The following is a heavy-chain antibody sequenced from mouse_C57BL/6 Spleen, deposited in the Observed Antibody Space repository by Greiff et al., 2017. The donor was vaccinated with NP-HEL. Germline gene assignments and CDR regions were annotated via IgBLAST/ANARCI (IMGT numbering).Heavy chain of an antibody. V-gene: IGHV2-5*01. D-gene: IGHD1-1*01. Sequence: QVQLKQSGPGLVQPSQSLSITCTVSGFSLTSYGVHWVRQSPGKGLEWLGVIWRGGSTDYNAAFMSRLSITKDNSKSQVFFKMNSLQADDTAIYYCAKNDHYYGSSYWYFDVWGTGTTVTVSS. CDR1: GFSLTSYG. CDR3: AKNDHYYGSSYWYFDV. J-gene: IGHJ1*03. CDR2: IWRGGST.